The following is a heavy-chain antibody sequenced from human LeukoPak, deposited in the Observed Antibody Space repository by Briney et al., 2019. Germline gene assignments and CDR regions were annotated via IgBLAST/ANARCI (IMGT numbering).Heavy chain of an antibody. J-gene: IGHJ4*02. CDR2: ISSSSSYI. CDR1: GFTFSSYS. Sequence: GGSLRLSCAASGFTFSSYSMNWVRQAPGKGLGWVSSISSSSSYIYYADSVKGRFTISRDNAKNSLYLQMNSLRAEDTAVYYCARGARETARRSIVVVVAATIDYWGQGTLVTVSS. D-gene: IGHD2-15*01. CDR3: ARGARETARRSIVVVVAATIDY. V-gene: IGHV3-21*01.